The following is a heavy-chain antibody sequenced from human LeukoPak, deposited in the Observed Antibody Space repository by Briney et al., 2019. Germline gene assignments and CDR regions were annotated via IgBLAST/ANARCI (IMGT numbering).Heavy chain of an antibody. CDR2: IYISGST. Sequence: SETLSLTCTVSGGSISSSSYYWSWIRQPAGKGLDWIGRIYISGSTNYNPSLKSRVTMSVDTSKNQFSLKLTSVTAADTAVYYCARDRGTWNDDGFDYWGQGTLVTVSS. D-gene: IGHD1-1*01. J-gene: IGHJ4*02. CDR1: GGSISSSSYY. V-gene: IGHV4-61*02. CDR3: ARDRGTWNDDGFDY.